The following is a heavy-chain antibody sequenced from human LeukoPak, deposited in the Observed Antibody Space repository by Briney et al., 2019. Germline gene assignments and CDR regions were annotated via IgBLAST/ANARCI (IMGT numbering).Heavy chain of an antibody. CDR2: MNPNSGNT. J-gene: IGHJ6*02. V-gene: IGHV1-8*01. Sequence: VASVKVSCKTSGNTFSSYDINWVRQATGQGLEWMGWMNPNSGNTAYEQKFQGRATMTRDTSISTAYMELSSLRSEDTAVYYCARGGTLVQGVTVLYGMDVWGQGTTVTVSS. CDR1: GNTFSSYD. D-gene: IGHD3-10*01. CDR3: ARGGTLVQGVTVLYGMDV.